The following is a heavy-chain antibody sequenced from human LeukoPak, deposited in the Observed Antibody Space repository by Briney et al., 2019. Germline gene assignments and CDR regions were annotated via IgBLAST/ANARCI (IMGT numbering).Heavy chain of an antibody. CDR3: AKDFTYDSYGYGDY. D-gene: IGHD5-18*01. CDR1: GFTFSSYA. V-gene: IGHV3-23*01. J-gene: IGHJ4*02. CDR2: ISGSGGST. Sequence: PGESLRLSCAASGFTFSSYAMSWVRQASGKGLEWVSAISGSGGSTYYADSVKGRFTISRDNSKNTLYLQMNSLRAEDTAVYYCAKDFTYDSYGYGDYWGQGTLVTVSS.